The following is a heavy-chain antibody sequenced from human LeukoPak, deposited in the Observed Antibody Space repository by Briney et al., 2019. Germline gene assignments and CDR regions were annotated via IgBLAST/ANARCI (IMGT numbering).Heavy chain of an antibody. Sequence: GASVKVSCKASGYTFTGYYMHWVRQAPGQGLEWMGWINPNSGGTNYAQKFQGRVTMTRDTSISTAYMELSRLGSDDTAVCYCARDPFLGYCSSSSCWAFDYWGQGTLVTVSS. CDR1: GYTFTGYY. D-gene: IGHD2-2*01. CDR3: ARDPFLGYCSSSSCWAFDY. V-gene: IGHV1-2*02. CDR2: INPNSGGT. J-gene: IGHJ4*02.